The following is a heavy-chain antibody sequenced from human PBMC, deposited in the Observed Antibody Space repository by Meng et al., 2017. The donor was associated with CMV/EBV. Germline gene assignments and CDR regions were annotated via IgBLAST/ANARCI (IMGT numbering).Heavy chain of an antibody. CDR1: GFTFSSYA. Sequence: GESLKISCAASGFTFSSYAMSWVRQAPGKGLEWVSAISGSGSTIYYADSVKGRFTISRDNAKNSLYLQMNSLRAEDTAVYYCARGRGYCSSTSCYRAFDYWGQGTLVTVSS. J-gene: IGHJ4*02. V-gene: IGHV3-23*01. CDR2: ISGSGSTI. D-gene: IGHD2-2*02. CDR3: ARGRGYCSSTSCYRAFDY.